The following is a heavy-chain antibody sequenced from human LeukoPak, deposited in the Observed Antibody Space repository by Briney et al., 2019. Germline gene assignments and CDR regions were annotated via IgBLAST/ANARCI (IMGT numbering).Heavy chain of an antibody. CDR1: GYTFTSYD. V-gene: IGHV1-8*01. CDR2: MNPNSGNT. Sequence: GASVKVSCKASGYTFTSYDINWVRQATGQGPEWMGWMNPNSGNTGYAQKFQGRVTMTRNTSISTAYMELSSLRSEDTAVYYCARALRKVGLRGSLGYWGQGTLVTVSS. D-gene: IGHD5-12*01. CDR3: ARALRKVGLRGSLGY. J-gene: IGHJ4*02.